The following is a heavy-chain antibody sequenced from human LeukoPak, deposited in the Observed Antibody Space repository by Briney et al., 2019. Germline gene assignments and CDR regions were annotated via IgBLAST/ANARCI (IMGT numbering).Heavy chain of an antibody. Sequence: PGGSLRLSCATSGFTLSDYDMNWVRQPPAKGLEGVSMIRYDGNNQFYVDSVKGRFTFSRDNSKNTLYLQMSGLRAEDTAVYYCARGPMVRGVTDYYYYMDVWGKGTTVTVSS. D-gene: IGHD3-10*01. V-gene: IGHV3-30*02. J-gene: IGHJ6*03. CDR2: IRYDGNNQ. CDR1: GFTLSDYD. CDR3: ARGPMVRGVTDYYYYMDV.